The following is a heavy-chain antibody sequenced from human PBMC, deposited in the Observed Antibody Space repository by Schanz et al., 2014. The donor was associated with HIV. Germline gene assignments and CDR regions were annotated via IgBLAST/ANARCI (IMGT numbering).Heavy chain of an antibody. CDR1: GYIFTNYG. D-gene: IGHD6-19*01. CDR2: ISPNNGNR. CDR3: ARGGSGWYGYEGFDY. J-gene: IGHJ4*02. Sequence: QVHLVQSGAELKKPGASVTVSCETSGYIFTNYGISWMRQAPGQGLEWMGWISPNNGNRNYAQKLQGRVTMTTDTSTTTAYMELRSLRSDETAIYYCARGGSGWYGYEGFDYWGQGTLVTVSS. V-gene: IGHV1-18*01.